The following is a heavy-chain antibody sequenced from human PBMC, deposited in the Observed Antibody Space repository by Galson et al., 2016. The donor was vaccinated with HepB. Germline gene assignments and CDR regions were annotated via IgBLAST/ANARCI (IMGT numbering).Heavy chain of an antibody. CDR2: INGAGSST. CDR1: GFAFSNYW. V-gene: IGHV3-74*01. Sequence: SLRLSCAASGFAFSNYWMHWVRQVPGKGLVWVSRINGAGSSTNYADSVMGRFTISRDNAKNTLYLQMNSLRVEDAAVYYCAILSVDVVLVMNGVDVWGQGTTVTVSS. D-gene: IGHD5-12*01. CDR3: AILSVDVVLVMNGVDV. J-gene: IGHJ6*02.